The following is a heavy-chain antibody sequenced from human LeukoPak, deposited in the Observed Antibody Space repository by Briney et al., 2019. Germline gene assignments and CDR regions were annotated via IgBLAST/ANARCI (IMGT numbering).Heavy chain of an antibody. Sequence: ASVKVSCKASGYTFTNYFMHWVRQAPGQGLEWMGIINPRSGSTGYAQKFQGRITMTTDMSTRTVYMELSSLESEDTAVYYCARRDCVGDCYSNWFDPWGQGTLVTVSS. CDR1: GYTFTNYF. J-gene: IGHJ5*02. CDR3: ARRDCVGDCYSNWFDP. CDR2: INPRSGST. D-gene: IGHD2-21*02. V-gene: IGHV1-46*01.